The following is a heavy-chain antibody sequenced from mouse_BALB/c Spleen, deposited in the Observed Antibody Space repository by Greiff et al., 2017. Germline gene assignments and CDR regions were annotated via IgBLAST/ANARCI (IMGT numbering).Heavy chain of an antibody. CDR1: GFAFSSYD. D-gene: IGHD1-1*01. J-gene: IGHJ3*01. V-gene: IGHV5-12-1*01. CDR3: ARHYYGSSYVRLFAY. CDR2: ISSGGGST. Sequence: EVNLVESGGGLVKPGGSLKLSCAASGFAFSSYDMSWVRQTPEKRLEWVAYISSGGGSTYYPDTVKGRFTISRDNAKNTLYLQMSSLKSEDTAMYYCARHYYGSSYVRLFAYWGQGTLVTVSA.